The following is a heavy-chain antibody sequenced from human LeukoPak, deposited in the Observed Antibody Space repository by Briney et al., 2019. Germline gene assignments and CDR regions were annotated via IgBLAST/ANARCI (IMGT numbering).Heavy chain of an antibody. D-gene: IGHD5-18*01. V-gene: IGHV3-48*03. CDR2: ISSNGSTI. Sequence: GGSLRLSCAASGFTFSSYEMNWVRQAPGKGLEWVSYISSNGSTIYSADSVRGRFTISRDNAQNSLYLQMNSLRAEDTAVYYCAREDTAMVRAFDIWGQGTMVTVSS. CDR1: GFTFSSYE. CDR3: AREDTAMVRAFDI. J-gene: IGHJ3*02.